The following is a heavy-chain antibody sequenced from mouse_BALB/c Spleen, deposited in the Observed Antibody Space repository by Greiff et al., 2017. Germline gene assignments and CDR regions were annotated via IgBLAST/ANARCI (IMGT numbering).Heavy chain of an antibody. V-gene: IGHV7-3*02. CDR1: GFTFTDYY. D-gene: IGHD2-3*01. CDR3: ARDGYYSWFAY. CDR2: IRNKANGYTT. Sequence: EVQGVESGGGLVQPGGSLRLSCATSGFTFTDYYMSWVRQPPGKALEWLGFIRNKANGYTTEYSASVKGRFTISRDNSQSILYLQMNTLRAEDSATYYCARDGYYSWFAYWGQGTLVTVSA. J-gene: IGHJ3*01.